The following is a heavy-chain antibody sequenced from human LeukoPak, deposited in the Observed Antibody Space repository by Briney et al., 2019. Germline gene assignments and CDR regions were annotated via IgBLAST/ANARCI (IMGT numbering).Heavy chain of an antibody. J-gene: IGHJ4*02. Sequence: PGGSLRLSCAVSGINLSNYGMSWVRQAPGKGLEWVSTILGGGGGTYYADSVKGRFTISRDSSNNRVYLQMVSLRAEDTAVYYCGMASDTSGYYFFRLDYWGQGTLVTVSS. CDR1: GINLSNYG. CDR3: GMASDTSGYYFFRLDY. CDR2: ILGGGGGT. V-gene: IGHV3-23*01. D-gene: IGHD3-22*01.